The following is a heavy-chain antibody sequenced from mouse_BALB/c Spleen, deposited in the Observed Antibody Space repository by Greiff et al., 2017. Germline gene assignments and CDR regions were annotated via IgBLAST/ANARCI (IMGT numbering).Heavy chain of an antibody. D-gene: IGHD2-2*01. CDR3: ARGDGYDVLDY. Sequence: EVKLVESGGGLVKPGGSLKLSCAASGFTFSDYYMYWVRQTPEKRLEWVATISDGGSYTYYPDSVKGRFTISRDNAKNNLYLQMSSLKSEDTAMYYCARGDGYDVLDYWGQGTTLTVSS. V-gene: IGHV5-4*02. CDR1: GFTFSDYY. J-gene: IGHJ2*01. CDR2: ISDGGSYT.